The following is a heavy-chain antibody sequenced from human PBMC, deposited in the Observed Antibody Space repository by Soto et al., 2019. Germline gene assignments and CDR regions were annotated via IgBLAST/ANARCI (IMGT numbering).Heavy chain of an antibody. D-gene: IGHD3-10*01. CDR3: ARELAGWFGELLENNWFDP. J-gene: IGHJ5*02. V-gene: IGHV4-59*01. Sequence: SETLSLTCTVSGGSISSYYWSWIRQPPGKGLEWIGYIYYSGSTNYNPSLKSRVTISVDTSKNQFSLKLSSVTAADTAVYYCARELAGWFGELLENNWFDPWGQGTLVTVSS. CDR2: IYYSGST. CDR1: GGSISSYY.